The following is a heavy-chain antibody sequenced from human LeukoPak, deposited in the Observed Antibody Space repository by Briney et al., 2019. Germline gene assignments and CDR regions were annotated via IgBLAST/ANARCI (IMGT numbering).Heavy chain of an antibody. V-gene: IGHV3-66*01. J-gene: IGHJ4*02. D-gene: IGHD2/OR15-2a*01. Sequence: PGGSLRLSCAASGFTFSDHYMDWVRQAPGKGLEWVSVIYSGGNTYYADSVKGRFTISRDNSKNTLYLQMNSLRAEDTAVYYCAKKDNGNYFNFDYWGQGTLVTVSS. CDR3: AKKDNGNYFNFDY. CDR2: IYSGGNT. CDR1: GFTFSDHY.